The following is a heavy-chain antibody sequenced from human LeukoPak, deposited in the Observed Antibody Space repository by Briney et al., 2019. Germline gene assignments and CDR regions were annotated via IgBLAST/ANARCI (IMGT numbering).Heavy chain of an antibody. D-gene: IGHD3-9*01. CDR3: AGTYYDALTASNIRTAY. V-gene: IGHV4-34*01. CDR2: IRQIGRA. J-gene: IGHJ4*02. Sequence: SESLSLACAVYGPSLSGYFCTWIRQPPRRGHGWNEEIRQIGRANYNPSLQGRVTISVDTSMNQFFLQLTSVTAADTAVYYCAGTYYDALTASNIRTAYWGQGTLVTVSS. CDR1: GPSLSGYF.